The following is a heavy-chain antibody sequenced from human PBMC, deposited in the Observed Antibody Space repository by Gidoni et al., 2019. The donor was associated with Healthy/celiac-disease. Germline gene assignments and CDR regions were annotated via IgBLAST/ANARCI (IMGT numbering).Heavy chain of an antibody. V-gene: IGHV4-38-2*02. Sequence: QVQLQESGPGLVKPSETLSLTCIVSDYSISRGYYWGWIRQPPGKGLEWIGSMYHSGSTYYNPSLKSRVTISVDTSKNQFPLKLNSVTAADTAVYYCARYKDDNWDVSYYFDYWGQGTLVTVSS. CDR2: MYHSGST. J-gene: IGHJ4*02. CDR1: DYSISRGYY. CDR3: ARYKDDNWDVSYYFDY. D-gene: IGHD3-9*01.